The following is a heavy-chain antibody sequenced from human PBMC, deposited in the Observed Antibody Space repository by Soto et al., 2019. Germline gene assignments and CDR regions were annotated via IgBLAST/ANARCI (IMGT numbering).Heavy chain of an antibody. CDR2: ISGSGSTI. CDR1: GSTFSSYA. Sequence: GGSLRLSCAASGSTFSSYAVSWVRQAPGKGPEWISSISGSGSTIYYADSVKGRFTISRDNSKNTLYLQMSSLRAEDTAVYYCAKVFYYYDSSGYYYFDYWGQGTLVTVSS. V-gene: IGHV3-23*01. D-gene: IGHD3-22*01. J-gene: IGHJ4*02. CDR3: AKVFYYYDSSGYYYFDY.